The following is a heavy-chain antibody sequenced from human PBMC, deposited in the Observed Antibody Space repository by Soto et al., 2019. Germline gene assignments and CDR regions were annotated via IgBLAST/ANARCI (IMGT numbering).Heavy chain of an antibody. CDR3: ARDYDSSGYYSPPSAFDN. Sequence: PGGSLRLSCAASGFTFSSYSMNWVRQAPGKGLEWVSSISSSSSYIYYADSVKGRFTLSRDNAKHSLYLQKNRLRAEDTAVYHSARDYDSSGYYSPPSAFDNWGQGTTVTVSS. V-gene: IGHV3-21*01. CDR1: GFTFSSYS. D-gene: IGHD3-22*01. J-gene: IGHJ3*02. CDR2: ISSSSSYI.